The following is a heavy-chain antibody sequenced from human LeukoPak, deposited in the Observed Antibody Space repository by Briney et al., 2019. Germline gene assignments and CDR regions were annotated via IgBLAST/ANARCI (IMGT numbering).Heavy chain of an antibody. J-gene: IGHJ6*03. Sequence: AGGSLRLSCAASEYTFSDNYMSWIRQPPGKGLEWIGYIYYSGSTYYNPSLRSRVTISVDTSKNQFSPKLSSVTAADTAVYYCARSSEGRYYYDSSGFSYYYYYMDVWGKGTTVTISS. CDR2: IYYSGST. V-gene: IGHV4-59*01. D-gene: IGHD3-22*01. CDR1: EYTFSDNY. CDR3: ARSSEGRYYYDSSGFSYYYYYMDV.